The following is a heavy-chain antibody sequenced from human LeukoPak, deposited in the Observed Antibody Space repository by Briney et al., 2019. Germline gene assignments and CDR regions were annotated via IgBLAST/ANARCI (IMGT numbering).Heavy chain of an antibody. Sequence: PSVKLSFKSSVYTFIVCYYYWVRQGPRQGLELEGWINPNSGGTNNAKKSQGRVTMTRDTSISTAYMELSRLRSDDTAVYYCARFIAAAGSHSFDPWGQGTLVTVSS. J-gene: IGHJ5*02. CDR3: ARFIAAAGSHSFDP. D-gene: IGHD6-13*01. CDR1: VYTFIVCY. CDR2: INPNSGGT. V-gene: IGHV1-2*02.